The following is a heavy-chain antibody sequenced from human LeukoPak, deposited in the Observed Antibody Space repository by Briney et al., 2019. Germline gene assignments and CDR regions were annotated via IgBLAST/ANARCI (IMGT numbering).Heavy chain of an antibody. D-gene: IGHD6-13*01. CDR3: ARAISLGYSSSWYYFDY. V-gene: IGHV3-20*04. J-gene: IGHJ4*02. CDR1: GFTFDDYG. Sequence: GGSLRLSCAASGFTFDDYGMSWVRQAPGKGLEWVSGINWNGGSTGYADSVKGRFTISRDNSKNSLYLQMNSLRAEDTALYYCARAISLGYSSSWYYFDYWGQGTLVTVSS. CDR2: INWNGGST.